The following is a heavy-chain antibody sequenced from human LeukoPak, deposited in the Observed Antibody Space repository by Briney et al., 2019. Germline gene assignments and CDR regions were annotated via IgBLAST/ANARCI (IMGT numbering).Heavy chain of an antibody. CDR1: GGSFSGYY. V-gene: IGHV4-34*01. CDR3: ASRGIYGSELDY. Sequence: SETLSLTCAVYGGSFSGYYWSWIRQPPGKGLEWVGEINHSGSTNYNPSLKSRVTISVDTSKNQFSLKLSSVTAADTAVYYCASRGIYGSELDYRGQGTLVTVSS. J-gene: IGHJ4*02. D-gene: IGHD3-10*01. CDR2: INHSGST.